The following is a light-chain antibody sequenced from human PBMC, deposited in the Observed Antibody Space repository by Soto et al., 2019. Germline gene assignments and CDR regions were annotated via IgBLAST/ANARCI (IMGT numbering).Light chain of an antibody. V-gene: IGKV3-15*01. J-gene: IGKJ3*01. CDR2: GAS. Sequence: EILITQSPATRSVSPGERSTLSCRASQSVGSNLAWYQQKPDQAPRLLIYGASTRANGIPARFSGTWSGTEFTLTISSLKSDDFALYYCQQYTKWPRFGPGTKVD. CDR3: QQYTKWPR. CDR1: QSVGSN.